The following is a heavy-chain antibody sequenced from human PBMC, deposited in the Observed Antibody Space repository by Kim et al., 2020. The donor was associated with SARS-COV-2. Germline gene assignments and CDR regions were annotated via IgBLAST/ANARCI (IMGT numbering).Heavy chain of an antibody. J-gene: IGHJ3*02. CDR1: GGSVSSGSYY. CDR2: IYYSGST. CDR3: ARVREEGYCSGGSCHDAFDI. D-gene: IGHD2-15*01. Sequence: SETLSLTCTASGGSVSSGSYYWSWIRQPPGKGLEWIGYIYYSGSTNYNPSLKSRVTISVDTSKNQFSLKLSSVTAADTAVYYCARVREEGYCSGGSCHDAFDIWGQGTMVTVSS. V-gene: IGHV4-61*01.